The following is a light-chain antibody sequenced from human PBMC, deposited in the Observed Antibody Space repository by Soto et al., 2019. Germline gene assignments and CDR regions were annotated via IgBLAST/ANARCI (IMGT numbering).Light chain of an antibody. CDR2: EVS. CDR3: SSYGGSNTVV. V-gene: IGLV2-8*01. J-gene: IGLJ2*01. CDR1: SSDVGGYNY. Sequence: QSVLTQPPSASGSPGQSVTISCTGSSSDVGGYNYVSWYQPHPGKAPKLMIYEVSKRPAGVPDRLSGSKSGHTASLTVSGLQAEDEADYYCSSYGGSNTVVFGGGTKVTVL.